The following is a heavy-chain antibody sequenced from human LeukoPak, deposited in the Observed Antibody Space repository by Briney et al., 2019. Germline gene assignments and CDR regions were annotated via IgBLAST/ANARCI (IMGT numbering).Heavy chain of an antibody. CDR2: ISHDGSNK. J-gene: IGHJ4*02. CDR1: GFSFSSYA. CDR3: AKGISSNKEDY. V-gene: IGHV3-30*18. Sequence: PGRSLRLSCAASGFSFSSYAMHWVRQAPGKGLEWVAVISHDGSNKYYADSVKGRFTISRDNSKNTLYLQMNSLRAEDTAVYYCAKGISSNKEDYWGQGTLVTVSS.